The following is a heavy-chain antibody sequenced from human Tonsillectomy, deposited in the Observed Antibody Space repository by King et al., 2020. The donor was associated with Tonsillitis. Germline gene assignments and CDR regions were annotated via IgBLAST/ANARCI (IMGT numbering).Heavy chain of an antibody. CDR3: AKGSSRSSSYYYNMDV. CDR2: SSGRGDCK. J-gene: IGHJ6*03. D-gene: IGHD3-22*01. CDR1: GFTFSTYA. V-gene: IGHV3-23*04. Sequence: VHLVESGGGLVQPGGSLRLSCSASGFTFSTYALSWVRQAPGKGLEWVSTSSGRGDCKHFADSGKGRFTTSRDNSKNTLYLQMNSLRAGDTAVYYCAKGSSRSSSYYYNMDVWGKGTTVTVSS.